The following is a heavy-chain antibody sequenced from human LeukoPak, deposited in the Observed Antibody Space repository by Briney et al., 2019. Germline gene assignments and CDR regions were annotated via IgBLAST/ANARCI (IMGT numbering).Heavy chain of an antibody. V-gene: IGHV3-30*18. Sequence: PGGSLRLSCAASGFTFSSYGMHWVRQAPGKGLEWVAVISYDGSNKYYADSVKGRFTISRGNPKNTLYLQMNSLRAEDTAVYYCAKQRDYYDSSGYYRGYYFDYWGQGTLVTVSS. CDR1: GFTFSSYG. CDR2: ISYDGSNK. D-gene: IGHD3-22*01. CDR3: AKQRDYYDSSGYYRGYYFDY. J-gene: IGHJ4*02.